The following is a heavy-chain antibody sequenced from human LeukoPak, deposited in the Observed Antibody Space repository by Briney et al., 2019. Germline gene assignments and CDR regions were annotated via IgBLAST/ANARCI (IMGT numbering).Heavy chain of an antibody. D-gene: IGHD6-19*01. CDR2: ISYDGSNK. J-gene: IGHJ4*02. CDR1: GFTFSSYG. V-gene: IGHV3-30*18. Sequence: GGSLRLSCAASGFTFSSYGMHWVRQAPGKGLEWVAVISYDGSNKYYADSVKGRFTISRDNSKNALYLRMNSLRAEDTAVYYCAKEGGGSGWDFDYWGQGTLVTVSS. CDR3: AKEGGGSGWDFDY.